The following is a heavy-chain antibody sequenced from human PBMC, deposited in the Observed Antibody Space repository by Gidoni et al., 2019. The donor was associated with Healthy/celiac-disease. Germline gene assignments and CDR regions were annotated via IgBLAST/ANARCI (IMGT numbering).Heavy chain of an antibody. J-gene: IGHJ3*02. CDR1: GFTFSSYS. CDR3: ARAKYYYDSSGYYYSGAFDI. D-gene: IGHD3-22*01. Sequence: EVQLVESGGGLVKPGGSLRLSCAASGFTFSSYSMTWVRQAPGKGLGWVSSISSSSSYIYYADSVKGRFTISRDNAKNSLYLQMNSLRAEDTAVYYCARAKYYYDSSGYYYSGAFDIWGQGTMVTVSS. CDR2: ISSSSSYI. V-gene: IGHV3-21*01.